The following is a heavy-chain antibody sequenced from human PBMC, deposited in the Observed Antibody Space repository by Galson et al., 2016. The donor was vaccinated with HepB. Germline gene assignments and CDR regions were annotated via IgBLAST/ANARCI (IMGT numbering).Heavy chain of an antibody. D-gene: IGHD3-16*01. J-gene: IGHJ6*02. Sequence: SVKVSCKASGYTFSSFGVSWVRQAPGQGLEWMGWISAHNGNTNFDQKFQGRVTMTTDTSTSTAYMELRSLRSDDSAVYYCARATIGGSWPYYHSCGMDVWGQGTTVTVSS. CDR2: ISAHNGNT. V-gene: IGHV1-18*01. CDR3: ARATIGGSWPYYHSCGMDV. CDR1: GYTFSSFG.